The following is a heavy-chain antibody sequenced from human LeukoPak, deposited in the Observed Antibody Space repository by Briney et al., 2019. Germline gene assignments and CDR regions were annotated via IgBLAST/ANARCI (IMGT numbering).Heavy chain of an antibody. CDR1: GYTFTGYY. CDR3: ARSGPRDGYNRAIGY. V-gene: IGHV1-2*02. D-gene: IGHD5-24*01. CDR2: INPNSGGT. Sequence: ASVKVSCKASGYTFTGYYMHWVRQAPGQGLEWMGWINPNSGGTNYAQKFQGRVTMTRDTSISTAYMELSRLRSDDTAVYYCARSGPRDGYNRAIGYWGQGTLVTVSS. J-gene: IGHJ4*02.